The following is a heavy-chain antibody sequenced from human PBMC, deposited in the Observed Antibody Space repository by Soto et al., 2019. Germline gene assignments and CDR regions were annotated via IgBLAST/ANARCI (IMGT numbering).Heavy chain of an antibody. D-gene: IGHD1-1*01. CDR3: ARVLPGTTPSDY. CDR1: GGSISSGDYY. J-gene: IGHJ4*02. Sequence: QVQLQESGPGLVKPSQTLSLTCTVSGGSISSGDYYWSWIRQPPGKGLEWIGYIYYSGSTYYNPSLQTRVNISIETSKNQFSLQLSSVTAADTAVYYCARVLPGTTPSDYWGQGTLVTVSS. V-gene: IGHV4-30-4*01. CDR2: IYYSGST.